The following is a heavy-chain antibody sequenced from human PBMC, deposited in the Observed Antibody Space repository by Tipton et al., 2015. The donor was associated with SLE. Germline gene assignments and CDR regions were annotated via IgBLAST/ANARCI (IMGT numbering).Heavy chain of an antibody. CDR2: VQYSGST. CDR3: ARTRPHCDGGDCWWVYFDS. J-gene: IGHJ4*02. V-gene: IGHV4-31*03. CDR1: GGSISSGGYY. Sequence: TLSLTCTVSGGSISSGGYYWSWIRQHPGKGLEWIGYVQYSGSTYYNPSLKSRLTMSVDTSKNQFFLNLTSMTAADTAVYYCARTRPHCDGGDCWWVYFDSWGQGTLVTVSS. D-gene: IGHD2-21*02.